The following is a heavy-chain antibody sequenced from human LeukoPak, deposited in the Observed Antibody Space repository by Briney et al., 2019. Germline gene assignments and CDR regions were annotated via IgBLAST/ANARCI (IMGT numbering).Heavy chain of an antibody. CDR3: ARLRYCSSTSCYAGMRGYFDY. V-gene: IGHV1-69*06. Sequence: SVKVSCKASGGTFSSYAISWVRQAPGQGLEWMGGIIPIFGTANYAHRFQGRVTITADKSTSTAYMELSSLRSEDTAVYYCARLRYCSSTSCYAGMRGYFDYWGQGTLVTVSS. CDR1: GGTFSSYA. CDR2: IIPIFGTA. D-gene: IGHD2-2*01. J-gene: IGHJ4*02.